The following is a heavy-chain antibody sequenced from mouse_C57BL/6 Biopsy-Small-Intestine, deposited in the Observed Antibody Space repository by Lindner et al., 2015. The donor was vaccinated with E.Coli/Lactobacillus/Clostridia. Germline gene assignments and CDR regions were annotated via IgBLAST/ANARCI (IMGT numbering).Heavy chain of an antibody. Sequence: VQLQESGAELVRPGSSVKLSCKASGYTLTSYDITWVKQRPGQGLEWIGEIYPRSDSTYYSENFKGKATLTADISSNTAYMELRSLTFEDSAVYFCARKDDNSASFAYWGQGTLVTVSA. V-gene: IGHV1-81*01. CDR3: ARKDDNSASFAY. D-gene: IGHD3-2*02. CDR2: IYPRSDST. J-gene: IGHJ3*01. CDR1: GYTLTSYD.